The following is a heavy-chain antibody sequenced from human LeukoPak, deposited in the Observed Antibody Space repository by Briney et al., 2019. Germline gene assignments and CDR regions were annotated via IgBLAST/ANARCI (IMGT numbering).Heavy chain of an antibody. CDR1: GGTFSSYA. V-gene: IGHV1-69*04. CDR2: IIPILGIA. D-gene: IGHD3-22*01. J-gene: IGHJ4*02. Sequence: SVKVSCKASGGTFSSYAISWVRQAPGQGLEWVGRIIPILGIANYAQKFQGRVTITADKSTSTAYMELSRLRSEDTAVYYCARSYGSYYYDSSGYWYWGQGTLVTVSS. CDR3: ARSYGSYYYDSSGYWY.